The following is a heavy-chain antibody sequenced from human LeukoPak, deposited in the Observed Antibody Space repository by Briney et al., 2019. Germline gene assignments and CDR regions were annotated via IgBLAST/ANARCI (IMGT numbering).Heavy chain of an antibody. CDR3: TREDRPYCPFAY. CDR1: GGSIDITNY. J-gene: IGHJ4*02. D-gene: IGHD1-26*01. Sequence: SETLSLTCGVSGGSIDITNYWSWVRQAPGKGLEWIGEIAHDGTTNYNPSLRSRVAMSFDRANNQFSPSLTSVTAADTAVYYCTREDRPYCPFAYWGQGVLVTVSS. CDR2: IAHDGTT. V-gene: IGHV4-4*02.